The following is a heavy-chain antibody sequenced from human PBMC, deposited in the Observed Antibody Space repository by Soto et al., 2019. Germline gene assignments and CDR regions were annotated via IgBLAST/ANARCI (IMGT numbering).Heavy chain of an antibody. CDR2: IYSDGRT. CDR1: ELTLSSNY. CDR3: ARAYGAGSYVCDY. J-gene: IGHJ4*02. D-gene: IGHD3-10*01. V-gene: IGHV3-53*01. Sequence: EVRLVESGGGLIQPGGSLRLSCAASELTLSSNYMTWVRQAPGKGLEWVSLIYSDGRTYHADSVKGRFTISRDDFRNTVYLQMNSLRAEDTSVYYCARAYGAGSYVCDYWGQGTPVTVSS.